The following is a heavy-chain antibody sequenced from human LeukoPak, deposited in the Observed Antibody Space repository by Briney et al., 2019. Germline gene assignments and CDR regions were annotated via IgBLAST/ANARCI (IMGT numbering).Heavy chain of an antibody. D-gene: IGHD4-17*01. CDR3: ARDLPGVGDYLIY. CDR1: GFTFSYYG. V-gene: IGHV3-30*03. Sequence: GGSLRLSCAASGFTFSYYGLHWVRQGPGKGLEWVAVISYDGSNKYYADSVKGRFTISRDNSKNTLYLQMNSLRAEDTAVYYCARDLPGVGDYLIYWGQATLVTVSS. CDR2: ISYDGSNK. J-gene: IGHJ4*02.